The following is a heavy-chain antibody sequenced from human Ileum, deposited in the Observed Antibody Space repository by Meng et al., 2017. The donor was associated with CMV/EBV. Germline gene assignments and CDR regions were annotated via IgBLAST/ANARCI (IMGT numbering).Heavy chain of an antibody. V-gene: IGHV4-39*07. CDR2: IFYSGNT. D-gene: IGHD3-16*02. CDR3: AIGGVIGADY. Sequence: LALRGSGTGLVKPSEILSLTCIVSGGSIRRSGYTWGWIRKPPGKGLEWIGTIFYSGNTHYTPSLKSRVTISGDTSKNQYSLKLTSVNAAETAVYYCAIGGVIGADYWGHGTLVTVSS. J-gene: IGHJ4*01. CDR1: GGSIRRSGYT.